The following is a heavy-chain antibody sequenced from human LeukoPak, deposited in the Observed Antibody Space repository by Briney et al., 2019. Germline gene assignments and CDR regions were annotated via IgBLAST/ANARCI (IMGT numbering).Heavy chain of an antibody. D-gene: IGHD3-22*01. J-gene: IGHJ4*02. Sequence: PGGSLRLSCAASGFTFSSYSMNWVRQAPGKGLEWVSSISSSSYIYYADSVKGRFTISRDNAKNSLYLQMNSLRAEDTAVYYCARAKNYYDSSGYCFGYWGQGTLVTVSS. CDR3: ARAKNYYDSSGYCFGY. V-gene: IGHV3-21*01. CDR2: ISSSSYI. CDR1: GFTFSSYS.